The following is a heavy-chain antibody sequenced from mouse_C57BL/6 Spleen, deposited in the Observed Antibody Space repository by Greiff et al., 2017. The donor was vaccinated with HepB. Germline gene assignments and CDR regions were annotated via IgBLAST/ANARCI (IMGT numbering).Heavy chain of an antibody. CDR1: GYSFTGYY. V-gene: IGHV1-42*01. D-gene: IGHD4-1*01. CDR2: INPSTGGT. CDR3: ARWLAGAFAY. Sequence: EVQLQESGPELVKPGASVKISCKASGYSFTGYYMNWVKQSPEKSLEWIGEINPSTGGTTYNQKFKAKATLTVDKSSSTAYMQLKSLTSEDSAVYYCARWLAGAFAYWGQGTLVTVSA. J-gene: IGHJ3*01.